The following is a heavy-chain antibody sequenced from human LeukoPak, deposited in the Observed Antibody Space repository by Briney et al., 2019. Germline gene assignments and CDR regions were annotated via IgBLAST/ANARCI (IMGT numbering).Heavy chain of an antibody. Sequence: GGSLRLSCTASGFTFSAYAMSWVRQAPGKGLEWVSGISDSGDTTYYADSVKGRFTISRDNSKNTVHLQMNSLRAEDTAVYYCTRGPNFGDYVDFLDLWGQGALVTVSS. V-gene: IGHV3-23*01. D-gene: IGHD4-17*01. J-gene: IGHJ4*02. CDR3: TRGPNFGDYVDFLDL. CDR1: GFTFSAYA. CDR2: ISDSGDTT.